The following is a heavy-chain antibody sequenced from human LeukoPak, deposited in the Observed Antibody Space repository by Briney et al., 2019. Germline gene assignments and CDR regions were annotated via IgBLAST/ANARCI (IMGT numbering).Heavy chain of an antibody. J-gene: IGHJ5*02. CDR1: GGSISSSSYC. V-gene: IGHV4-39*01. Sequence: PSETLSLTCTVSGGSISSSSYCWSWIRQSPGKELEWIGSIYYSGSTYYNPSLKSRVTISVDTSKNQFSLKLSSVTAADTAVYYCARQTGSYIVVVPAAGNWFDPWGQGTLVTVSS. D-gene: IGHD2-2*01. CDR3: ARQTGSYIVVVPAAGNWFDP. CDR2: IYYSGST.